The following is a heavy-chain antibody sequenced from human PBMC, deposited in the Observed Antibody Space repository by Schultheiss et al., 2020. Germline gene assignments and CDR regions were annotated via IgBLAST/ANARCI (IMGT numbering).Heavy chain of an antibody. J-gene: IGHJ5*02. V-gene: IGHV4-31*03. CDR1: GGSISSGGYY. D-gene: IGHD4-17*01. Sequence: SETLSLTCTVSGGSISSGGYYWSWIRQHPGKGLEWIGYIYYSGSTYYNPSLKSRVTISVDTSKNQFSLKLSSVTAADTAVYYCARDWAPTVTTVPANWFDPWGQGTLVTVSS. CDR2: IYYSGST. CDR3: ARDWAPTVTTVPANWFDP.